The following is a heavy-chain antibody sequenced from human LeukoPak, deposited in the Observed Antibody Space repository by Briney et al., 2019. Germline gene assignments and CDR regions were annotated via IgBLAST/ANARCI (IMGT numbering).Heavy chain of an antibody. CDR2: ISAYNGRT. CDR1: GYTFTSSY. J-gene: IGHJ4*02. CDR3: ARGGTYYPCIDY. Sequence: GASVKVSCKASGYTFTSSYINWVRQAPGQRLEWMGWISAYNGRTNYAQKFQGRVTMTTDSSKSTAYMDLTSLRSDDTAVYYCARGGTYYPCIDYWGQGTLVTVSS. V-gene: IGHV1-18*01. D-gene: IGHD1-26*01.